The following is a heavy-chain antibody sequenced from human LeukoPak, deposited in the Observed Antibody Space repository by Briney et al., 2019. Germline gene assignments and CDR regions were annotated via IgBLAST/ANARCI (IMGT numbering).Heavy chain of an antibody. D-gene: IGHD1-26*01. V-gene: IGHV5-51*01. Sequence: GESLKISCKGSGYTFTSYWIGWVRQVPGKGLEWMGIIYPGDSDTRYSPSFQGQVTISADKSISTAYLQWSSLKASDTARYYCARPLYGSSRVFDIWGQGTMVTVSS. CDR3: ARPLYGSSRVFDI. J-gene: IGHJ3*02. CDR2: IYPGDSDT. CDR1: GYTFTSYW.